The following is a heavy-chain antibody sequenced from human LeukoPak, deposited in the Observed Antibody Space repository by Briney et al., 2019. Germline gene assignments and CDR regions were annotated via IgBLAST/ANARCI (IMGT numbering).Heavy chain of an antibody. CDR3: ARDRESGSWASWFDP. J-gene: IGHJ5*02. CDR1: GGTFSSYA. Sequence: ASVKVSCKASGGTFSSYAISWVRQAPGQGLEWMGWINPNSGGTNYAQKFQGRVTMTRDTSISTAYMELSRLRSDDTAVYYCARDRESGSWASWFDPWGQGTLVTVSS. V-gene: IGHV1-2*02. D-gene: IGHD1-26*01. CDR2: INPNSGGT.